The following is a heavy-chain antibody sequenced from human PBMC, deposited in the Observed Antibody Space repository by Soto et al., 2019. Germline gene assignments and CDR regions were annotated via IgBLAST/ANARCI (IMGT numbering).Heavy chain of an antibody. J-gene: IGHJ3*02. CDR1: GFTFSSYE. Sequence: EVQLVESGGGLVQPGGSLRLSCAASGFTFSSYEMDWVRQAPGKGLEWVAYISSSGYIMYADSVEGRFTISRDNADNSLYLQMNSLRAEDTAVYYCTKEKSVMYSGYDAFDIWGRGTMVTVSS. V-gene: IGHV3-48*03. D-gene: IGHD5-12*01. CDR3: TKEKSVMYSGYDAFDI. CDR2: ISSSGYI.